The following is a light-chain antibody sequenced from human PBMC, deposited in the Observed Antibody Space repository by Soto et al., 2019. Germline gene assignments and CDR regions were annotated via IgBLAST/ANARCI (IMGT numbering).Light chain of an antibody. CDR2: GAS. V-gene: IGKV3-20*01. CDR1: QSVSSTF. CDR3: QQYGTSLKWT. Sequence: EVVLTQSPGTLSLFPGERATLSCRANQSVSSTFLAWYQQKPGQAPRLLIYGASRRATGIPDRFSGSGSGTDFTLTISRLEPEDCAVYYCQQYGTSLKWTVGQGTKVGVK. J-gene: IGKJ1*01.